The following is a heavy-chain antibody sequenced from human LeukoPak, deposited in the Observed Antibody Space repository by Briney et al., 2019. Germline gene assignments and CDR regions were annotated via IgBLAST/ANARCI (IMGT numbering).Heavy chain of an antibody. CDR2: ISYDGSNK. D-gene: IGHD6-19*01. CDR3: TTEVGGSYFDY. J-gene: IGHJ4*02. V-gene: IGHV3-30*03. Sequence: PGGSLRLSCAASGFTFSSYWMSWVRQAPGKGLEWVAVISYDGSNKYYADSVKGRFTISRDNSKNTLYLQMNSLRAEDTAVYYCTTEVGGSYFDYWGQGTLVTVSS. CDR1: GFTFSSYW.